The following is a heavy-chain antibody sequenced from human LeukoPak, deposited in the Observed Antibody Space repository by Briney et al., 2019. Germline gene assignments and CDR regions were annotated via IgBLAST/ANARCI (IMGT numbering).Heavy chain of an antibody. CDR3: ATDHHPSHGGRSHYYYMDV. J-gene: IGHJ6*03. CDR2: IIPIIATT. CDR1: GDTFTNYG. D-gene: IGHD2-15*01. V-gene: IGHV1-69*05. Sequence: SVKVSCKASGDTFTNYGLSWVRQAPGQGLEWMGRIIPIIATTNYAQKFQGRVTLTTDESTSTAYMEVSDLGTDDTAVYYCATDHHPSHGGRSHYYYMDVWGKGTTVTVSS.